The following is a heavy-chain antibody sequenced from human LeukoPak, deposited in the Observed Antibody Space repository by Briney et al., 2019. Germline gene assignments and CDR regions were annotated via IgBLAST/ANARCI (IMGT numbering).Heavy chain of an antibody. CDR2: ISSSSSYI. J-gene: IGHJ4*02. V-gene: IGHV3-21*01. Sequence: PGGSLRLSCAASGFTFSSYSMNWVRQAPGKGLEWVSSISSSSSYIYYADSVKGRFTISRDNAKNSLYLQVNSLRAEDTAVYYCARDTHSSSWYHDYWGQGTLVTVSS. CDR1: GFTFSSYS. D-gene: IGHD6-13*01. CDR3: ARDTHSSSWYHDY.